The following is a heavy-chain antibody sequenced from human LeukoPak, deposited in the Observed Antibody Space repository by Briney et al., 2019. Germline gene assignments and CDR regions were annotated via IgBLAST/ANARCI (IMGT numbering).Heavy chain of an antibody. Sequence: SETLSLTCAVSGYSISSGYYWGWVRQPPGKGLEWIGNIYNSGTTYYNPSLKSRVTIAVATYKNQFSLKLTSVTAADTAVYYCARQRHIVAVPGSFDIWGQGTMVTVSS. CDR3: ARQRHIVAVPGSFDI. D-gene: IGHD2-2*01. CDR1: GYSISSGYY. V-gene: IGHV4-38-2*01. CDR2: IYNSGTT. J-gene: IGHJ3*02.